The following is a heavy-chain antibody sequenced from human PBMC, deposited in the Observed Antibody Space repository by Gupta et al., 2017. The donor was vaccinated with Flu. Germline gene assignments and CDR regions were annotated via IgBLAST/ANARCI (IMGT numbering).Heavy chain of an antibody. Sequence: QVQRQQWGAGLLLPSDTLSPPFAVFGRSFNSSYYWSWIRQSPGTGLKWIGEISHTGVTNYNPSLKSRVTISLDTSKNQFSLQLTSVTAADAAVYYCARAYQNRYFDLWGRGTLVTVSS. CDR2: ISHTGVT. CDR1: GRSFNSSYY. V-gene: IGHV4-34*01. J-gene: IGHJ2*01. CDR3: ARAYQNRYFDL. D-gene: IGHD2-21*01.